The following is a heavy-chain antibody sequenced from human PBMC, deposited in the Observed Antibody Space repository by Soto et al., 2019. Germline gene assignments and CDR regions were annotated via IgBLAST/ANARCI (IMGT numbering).Heavy chain of an antibody. D-gene: IGHD3-22*01. J-gene: IGHJ4*02. Sequence: SETLSLTCTVSGGSISNFYWSWIRQPPGKGLEWIGYISYSGNTNYNPSLKSRVSISVDTSKNQFSLNLTSVTAADTAVYYCAKHLIGGRLQSPFDLWGQGTQVTVSS. CDR3: AKHLIGGRLQSPFDL. CDR2: ISYSGNT. V-gene: IGHV4-59*01. CDR1: GGSISNFY.